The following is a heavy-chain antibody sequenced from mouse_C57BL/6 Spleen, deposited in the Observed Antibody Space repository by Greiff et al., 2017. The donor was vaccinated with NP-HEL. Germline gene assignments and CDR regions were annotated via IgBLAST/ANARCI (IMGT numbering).Heavy chain of an antibody. Sequence: VQLQQSVAELVRPGASVKLSCTASGFNIKNTYMHWVKQRPEQGLAWIGRIDTANGNTNYAPKFPGKATITAATSSNTAYLHLSSLTSEASAIFYSARCTMVTTGYYYDDWGQGTTLTGSS. CDR3: ARCTMVTTGYYYDD. D-gene: IGHD2-2*01. CDR1: GFNIKNTY. CDR2: IDTANGNT. J-gene: IGHJ2*01. V-gene: IGHV14-3*01.